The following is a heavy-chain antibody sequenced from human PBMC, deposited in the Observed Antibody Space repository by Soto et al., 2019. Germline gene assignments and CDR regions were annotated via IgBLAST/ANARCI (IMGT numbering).Heavy chain of an antibody. Sequence: SETLSLTCTVSGGSVSSGTSDWSWIRQHPGKGLQWLGYIYSPGSTNANPSLRSRVTISIDTSKNQFSLKLSSVTAADTAVFHCARSLGTVYDSLPDYWGQGTLVTVS. CDR3: ARSLGTVYDSLPDY. J-gene: IGHJ4*01. CDR2: IYSPGST. D-gene: IGHD3-22*01. V-gene: IGHV4-61*01. CDR1: GGSVSSGTSD.